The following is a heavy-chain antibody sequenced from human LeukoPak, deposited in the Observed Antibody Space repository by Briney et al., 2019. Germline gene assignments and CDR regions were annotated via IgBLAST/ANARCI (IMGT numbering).Heavy chain of an antibody. J-gene: IGHJ6*03. V-gene: IGHV4-39*07. CDR3: ARDYCSSSTCRSYYMDV. Sequence: SETLSLTCTVSGGSISSSYYYWAWIRQPPGKGLEWIGRVYYSGSTYYNPSLKSRVTISVDTSKNQFSLKLSSVTAADTAMYYCARDYCSSSTCRSYYMDVWGKGTTVTVS. D-gene: IGHD2-2*01. CDR2: VYYSGST. CDR1: GGSISSSYYY.